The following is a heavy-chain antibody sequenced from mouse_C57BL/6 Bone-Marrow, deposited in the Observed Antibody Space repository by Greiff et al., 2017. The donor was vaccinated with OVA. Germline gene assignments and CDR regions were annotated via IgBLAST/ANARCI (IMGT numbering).Heavy chain of an antibody. Sequence: VQLQQPGAELVMPGASVKLSCKASGYTFPSYWMHWVQQRPGQGLEWIGEIDPSDRYTYYNQKFEGHSTLTVDQSSRPAYMQLSSLTSEDTAVYYCARSQLRGDFDYWGQGTTLTVSS. D-gene: IGHD3-2*02. CDR3: ARSQLRGDFDY. J-gene: IGHJ2*01. CDR1: GYTFPSYW. CDR2: IDPSDRYT. V-gene: IGHV1-69*01.